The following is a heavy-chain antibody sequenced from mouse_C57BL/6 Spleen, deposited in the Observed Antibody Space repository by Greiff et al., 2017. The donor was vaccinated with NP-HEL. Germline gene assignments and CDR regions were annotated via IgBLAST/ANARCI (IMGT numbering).Heavy chain of an antibody. V-gene: IGHV1-55*01. J-gene: IGHJ3*01. CDR3: AREGSSYAWFAY. Sequence: VKLQQPGAELVKPGASVKMSCKASGYTFTSYWITWVKQRPGQGLEWIGDIYPGSGSTNYNEKFKSKATLTVDTSSSTAYMQLSSLTSEDSAVYYCAREGSSYAWFAYWGQGTLVTVSA. CDR1: GYTFTSYW. D-gene: IGHD1-1*01. CDR2: IYPGSGST.